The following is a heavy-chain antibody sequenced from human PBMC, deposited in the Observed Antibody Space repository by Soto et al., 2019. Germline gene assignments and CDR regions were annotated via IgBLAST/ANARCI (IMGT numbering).Heavy chain of an antibody. Sequence: GGSLRLSCAASGFTFSSYSMNWVRQAPGKGLEWVSSISSSSSYIYYADSVKGRFTISRDNAKNSLYLQMNSLRAEDTAVYYCARDSPAFVGYYYYYYMDVWGKGTTVTVSS. CDR1: GFTFSSYS. V-gene: IGHV3-21*01. CDR3: ARDSPAFVGYYYYYYMDV. J-gene: IGHJ6*03. CDR2: ISSSSSYI. D-gene: IGHD2-21*01.